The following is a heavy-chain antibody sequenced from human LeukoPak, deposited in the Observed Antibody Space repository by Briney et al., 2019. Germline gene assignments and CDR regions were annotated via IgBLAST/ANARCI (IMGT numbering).Heavy chain of an antibody. J-gene: IGHJ4*02. CDR3: ARGYCSGGSCYSFDY. CDR1: GGSISSYY. Sequence: SETLSLTCTVSGGSISSYYWSWIRQPPGKGLEWIGYIYYSGSTNYNPSLKSRVTISVDTSKNQLSLKLSSVTAADTAVYYCARGYCSGGSCYSFDYWGQGTLVTVSS. V-gene: IGHV4-59*08. D-gene: IGHD2-15*01. CDR2: IYYSGST.